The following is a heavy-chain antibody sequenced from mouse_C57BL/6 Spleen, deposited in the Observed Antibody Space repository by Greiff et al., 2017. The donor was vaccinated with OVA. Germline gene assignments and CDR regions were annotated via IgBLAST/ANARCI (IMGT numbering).Heavy chain of an antibody. V-gene: IGHV1-22*01. CDR1: GYTFTDYN. D-gene: IGHD2-4*01. CDR3: ARGNYDYDTGFAY. J-gene: IGHJ3*01. CDR2: INPNNGGT. Sequence: VQLQQSGPELVKPGASVKMSCKASGYTFTDYNMHWVKQSHGKSLEWIGYINPNNGGTSYNQKFKGKATLTVNKSSSTAYMELRSLTSEDSAVYYCARGNYDYDTGFAYGGQGTLVTVSA.